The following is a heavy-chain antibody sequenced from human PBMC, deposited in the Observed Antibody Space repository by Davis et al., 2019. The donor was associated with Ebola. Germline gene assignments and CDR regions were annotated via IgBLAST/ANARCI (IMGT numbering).Heavy chain of an antibody. V-gene: IGHV1-18*01. CDR1: GYTFTSYG. CDR3: ARHSSVATREGSDY. D-gene: IGHD6-6*01. Sequence: AASVKVSCKASGYTFTSYGISWVRQAPGQGLEWMGWISAYNGNTNYAQKLQGRVTMTTDTSTSTAYLQWSSLEASDTAIYYCARHSSVATREGSDYWGQGTLVTVSS. J-gene: IGHJ4*02. CDR2: ISAYNGNT.